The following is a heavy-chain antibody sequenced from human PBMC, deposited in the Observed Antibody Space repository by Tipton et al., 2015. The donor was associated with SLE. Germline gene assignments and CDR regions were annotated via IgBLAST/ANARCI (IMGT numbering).Heavy chain of an antibody. CDR2: TYYRSKWYN. CDR1: GDSVSSNSAA. V-gene: IGHV6-1*01. J-gene: IGHJ3*02. CDR3: AREGDAFDI. Sequence: GLVKPSQTLSLTCAISGDSVSSNSAAWNWIRQSPLRGLEWLGRTYYRSKWYNDYALSLKSRITINPDTSKNQFSLHLNSVTPEDTAVYYCAREGDAFDIWGQGTRVTVSS.